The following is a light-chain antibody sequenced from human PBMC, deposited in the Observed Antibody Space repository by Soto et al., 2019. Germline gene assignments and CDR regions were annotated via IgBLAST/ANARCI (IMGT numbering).Light chain of an antibody. V-gene: IGLV2-14*01. CDR3: SSYTSSSNWV. CDR2: DVS. Sequence: QSVLTQPASVSGSPGQSITISCTGTSSDVGGYNYVSWYQQHPGKAPKLMIYDVSNRPSGVSNRFSGSRSGNRASLTISGPQAEDEAEYYCSSYTSSSNWVFGGGTKLTVL. J-gene: IGLJ3*02. CDR1: SSDVGGYNY.